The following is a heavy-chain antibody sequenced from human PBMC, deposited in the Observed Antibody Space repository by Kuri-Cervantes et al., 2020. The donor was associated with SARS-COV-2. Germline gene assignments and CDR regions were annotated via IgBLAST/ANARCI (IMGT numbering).Heavy chain of an antibody. CDR1: GFSLSSSGVR. Sequence: SGPTLVKPTQTLTLTCTLSGFSLSSSGVRVSWIRQPPGKALEWLARIDWDDDKFYNTSLKTRLTISKDTSRNQVVLTMTNMDPVDTATYYCARARSGFNHFDSWGQGYLVTVSS. V-gene: IGHV2-70*04. CDR3: ARARSGFNHFDS. D-gene: IGHD6-19*01. CDR2: IDWDDDK. J-gene: IGHJ4*02.